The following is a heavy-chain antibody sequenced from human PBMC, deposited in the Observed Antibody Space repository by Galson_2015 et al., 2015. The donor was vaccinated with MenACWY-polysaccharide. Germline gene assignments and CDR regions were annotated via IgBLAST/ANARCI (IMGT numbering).Heavy chain of an antibody. D-gene: IGHD2-2*01. J-gene: IGHJ6*02. Sequence: SLRLSCAASGFTFSSYAIHWVRQAPGKGLEWVAVISYDGSNKYYADSLKGRFTISRDNSKNMLYLQMNSLRAEDTAVYYCARAYCDRTTCYGMDVWGQGTLVTVSS. CDR2: ISYDGSNK. CDR3: ARAYCDRTTCYGMDV. CDR1: GFTFSSYA. V-gene: IGHV3-30-3*01.